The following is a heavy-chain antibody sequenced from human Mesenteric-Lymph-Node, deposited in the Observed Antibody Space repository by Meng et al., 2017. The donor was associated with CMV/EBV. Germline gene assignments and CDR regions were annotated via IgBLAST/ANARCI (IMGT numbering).Heavy chain of an antibody. D-gene: IGHD2-15*01. CDR3: ARVGFCSAGNCYLNYYGMDV. V-gene: IGHV4-59*01. CDR2: IYYSGST. CDR1: GGSISSYY. J-gene: IGHJ6*02. Sequence: SETLSLTCTVSGGSISSYYWSWIRQPPGKGLEWIGYIYYSGSTNYTPSLKSRVTISIDTSKNQFSLKLISVTAADTAVYYCARVGFCSAGNCYLNYYGMDVWGQGTTVTVSS.